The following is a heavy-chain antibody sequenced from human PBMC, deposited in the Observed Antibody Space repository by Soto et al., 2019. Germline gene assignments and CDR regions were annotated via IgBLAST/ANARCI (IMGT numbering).Heavy chain of an antibody. CDR2: IYPGDSDT. V-gene: IGHV5-51*01. Sequence: GESLKISCKGSGYSFTSYWIGWVRQMPGKGLEWMGIIYPGDSDTRYSPSFQGQVTISADKSISTAYLQWSSLKASDTAMYYCARTLGRIAVWGHGEAFDIWGQGTMVTVSS. CDR1: GYSFTSYW. J-gene: IGHJ3*02. CDR3: ARTLGRIAVWGHGEAFDI. D-gene: IGHD6-19*01.